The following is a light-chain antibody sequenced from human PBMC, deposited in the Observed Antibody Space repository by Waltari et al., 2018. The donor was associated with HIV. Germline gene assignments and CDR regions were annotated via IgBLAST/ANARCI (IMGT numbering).Light chain of an antibody. CDR3: QSYDSSIWV. CDR1: SGSRERKD. Sequence: MLTQPHSVSEATGKTGTKDCTRSSGSRERKDVKGYQQRPGSAPTTVIYADNQRPSGVPDRFSGSIDSSSSSASLTISSLKTEDEADYYCQSYDSSIWVFGGGTKLTLL. J-gene: IGLJ3*02. V-gene: IGLV6-57*04. CDR2: ADN.